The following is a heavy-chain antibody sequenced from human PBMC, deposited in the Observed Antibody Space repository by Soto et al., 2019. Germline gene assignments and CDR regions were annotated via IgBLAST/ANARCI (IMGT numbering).Heavy chain of an antibody. D-gene: IGHD2-15*01. CDR3: AKYGDDCSGATCHRYFDY. V-gene: IGHV3-23*01. Sequence: PGGSLRLSCAASGFTFGKYAVTWVRQAPGKGLEWVSVIGGGGTPTYYADSVKGRFTISRDNSKNTVFLQMNSLRAEDTAIYYCAKYGDDCSGATCHRYFDYWGQGTLVTV. CDR1: GFTFGKYA. CDR2: IGGGGTPT. J-gene: IGHJ4*02.